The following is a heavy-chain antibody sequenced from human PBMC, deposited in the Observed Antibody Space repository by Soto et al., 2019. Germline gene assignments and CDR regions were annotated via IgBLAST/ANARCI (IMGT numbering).Heavy chain of an antibody. Sequence: PGGSLRLSCAASGFTFSSYEMNWVRQAPGKGLEWVSYISSSGSTIHYADSVKGRFTISRDNAKNSLYLQMNSLRAEDTAVYYCARDDDSRGGYDFWSGRQPLVYYYYGMDVWGQGTTVTVSS. CDR3: ARDDDSRGGYDFWSGRQPLVYYYYGMDV. CDR1: GFTFSSYE. V-gene: IGHV3-48*03. D-gene: IGHD3-3*01. CDR2: ISSSGSTI. J-gene: IGHJ6*02.